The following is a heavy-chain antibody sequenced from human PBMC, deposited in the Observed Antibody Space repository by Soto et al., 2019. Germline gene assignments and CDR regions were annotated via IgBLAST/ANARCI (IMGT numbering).Heavy chain of an antibody. D-gene: IGHD5-12*01. Sequence: QVQLVQSGAEVKKPGASVKVSCKASGYTFTSYAMHWLRQAPGQRLEWMGWINAGNGNTKYSQKFQGRVTITRDTSASTAYMELSSLRSEDTAVYYCARGTRGYSGYDWYFDYWGQGPLVTVSS. J-gene: IGHJ4*02. CDR2: INAGNGNT. V-gene: IGHV1-3*01. CDR3: ARGTRGYSGYDWYFDY. CDR1: GYTFTSYA.